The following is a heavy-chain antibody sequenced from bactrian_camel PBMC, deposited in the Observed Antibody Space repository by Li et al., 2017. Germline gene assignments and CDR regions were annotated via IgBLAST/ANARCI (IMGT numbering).Heavy chain of an antibody. CDR2: FDSRGRA. J-gene: IGHJ4*01. D-gene: IGHD2*01. V-gene: IGHV3S42*01. CDR1: GFTFSGYG. Sequence: VQLVESGGGLVQPGGSLRLSCAASGFTFSGYGMSWVRQAPGKGREGIALFDSRGRARYVDSLKDRFTISKDNAENKLTLQMDSLKPEDTAMYYCGTDGEDCDGGYRVLAGQGTQVTVS.